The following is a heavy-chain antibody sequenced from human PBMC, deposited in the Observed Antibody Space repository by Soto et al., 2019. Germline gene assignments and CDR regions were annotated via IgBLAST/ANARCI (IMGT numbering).Heavy chain of an antibody. CDR3: ARVPRRYGVTMVRGVIHNFDY. CDR2: INHSGST. CDR1: GGSFSCYY. D-gene: IGHD3-10*01. Sequence: PSETLSLTCAVYGGSFSCYYWSWIRQPPGKGLEWIGEINHSGSTNYNPSLKSRVTISVDTSKNQFSLKLSSVTAADTAVYYCARVPRRYGVTMVRGVIHNFDYWGQGTLVTVSS. V-gene: IGHV4-34*01. J-gene: IGHJ4*02.